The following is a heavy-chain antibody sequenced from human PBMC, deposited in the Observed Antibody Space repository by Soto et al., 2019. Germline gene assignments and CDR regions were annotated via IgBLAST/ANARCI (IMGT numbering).Heavy chain of an antibody. J-gene: IGHJ3*02. CDR2: IYYSGST. Sequence: SETLSLTCTVSGGSISSSSYYWGWIRQPPGKGLEWIGSIYYSGSTYYNPSLKSRVTISVDTSKNQFSLKLSSVTAADTAVYYCARPNVVRGVGAFDIWGQGTMVTVSS. D-gene: IGHD3-10*01. V-gene: IGHV4-39*01. CDR1: GGSISSSSYY. CDR3: ARPNVVRGVGAFDI.